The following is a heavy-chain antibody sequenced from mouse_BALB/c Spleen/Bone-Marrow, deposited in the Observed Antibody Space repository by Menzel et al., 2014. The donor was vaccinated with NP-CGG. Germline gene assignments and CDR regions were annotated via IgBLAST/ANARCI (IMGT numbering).Heavy chain of an antibody. J-gene: IGHJ4*01. CDR1: GFSLTSYG. Sequence: VKVVESGPGLVAPSQSLSITCIVSGFSLTSYGVSWVRQPPGKGLEWLGVIWGDGSTNYHSALISRLSISKDNSKSQVFLKLNSLQTDDTATYQCAKGEYGKRYYVMDYWGQGTSVTVSS. CDR2: IWGDGST. V-gene: IGHV2-3*01. D-gene: IGHD2-10*02. CDR3: AKGEYGKRYYVMDY.